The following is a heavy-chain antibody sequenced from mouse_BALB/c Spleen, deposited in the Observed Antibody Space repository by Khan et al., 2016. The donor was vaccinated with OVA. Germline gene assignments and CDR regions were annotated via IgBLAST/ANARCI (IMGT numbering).Heavy chain of an antibody. CDR1: GYSITSGYG. Sequence: EVQLLESGPGLVKPSQSLSLTCTVTGYSITSGYGWNWIRQSPGNKLEWVGNRSNSGSTSHNPSPKSRISLTPYTSKTQFFLQFNSVTTYDTATSYCASTACINYWGQGTTLTVSS. V-gene: IGHV3-2*02. D-gene: IGHD1-2*01. CDR3: ASTACINY. J-gene: IGHJ2*01. CDR2: RSNSGST.